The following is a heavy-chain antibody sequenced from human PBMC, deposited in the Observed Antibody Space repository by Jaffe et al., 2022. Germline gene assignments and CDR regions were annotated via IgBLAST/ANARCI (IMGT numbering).Heavy chain of an antibody. CDR2: IYYSGST. CDR3: ARDAHDFWSGYENAFDI. V-gene: IGHV4-59*01. J-gene: IGHJ3*02. CDR1: GGSISSYY. D-gene: IGHD3-3*01. Sequence: QVQLQESGPGLVKPSETLSLTCTVSGGSISSYYWSWIRQPPGKGLEWIGYIYYSGSTNYNPSLKSRVTISVDTSKNQFSLKLSSVTAADTAVYYCARDAHDFWSGYENAFDIWGQGTMVTVSS.